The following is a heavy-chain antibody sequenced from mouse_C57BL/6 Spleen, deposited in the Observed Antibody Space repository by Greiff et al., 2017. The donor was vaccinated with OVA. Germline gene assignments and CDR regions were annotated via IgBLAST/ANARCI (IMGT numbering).Heavy chain of an antibody. CDR1: GYTFTSYW. J-gene: IGHJ4*01. CDR2: IDPSDSYT. D-gene: IGHD4-1*01. V-gene: IGHV1-50*01. Sequence: QVQLQQSGAELVKPGASVKLSCKASGYTFTSYWMQWVKQRPGQGLEWIGEIDPSDSYTNYNQKFKGKATLTVDTSSSTAYMQLSSLTSEDSAVYYCARQGLGYYAMDYWGQGTSVTVSS. CDR3: ARQGLGYYAMDY.